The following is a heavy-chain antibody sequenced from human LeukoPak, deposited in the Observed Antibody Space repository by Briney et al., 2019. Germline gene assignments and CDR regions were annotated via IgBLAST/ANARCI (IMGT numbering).Heavy chain of an antibody. V-gene: IGHV1-18*01. D-gene: IGHD6-19*01. CDR3: ARDGSGLEYFQH. Sequence: ASVKVSCKASGYTFTSYDIDWVRQAPGQGLEWMGWISAYNGNTNYAQKFQGRVTMTTDTSTSTAYMELRSLRSDDTAVYYCARDGSGLEYFQHWGQGTLVTVSS. CDR2: ISAYNGNT. J-gene: IGHJ1*01. CDR1: GYTFTSYD.